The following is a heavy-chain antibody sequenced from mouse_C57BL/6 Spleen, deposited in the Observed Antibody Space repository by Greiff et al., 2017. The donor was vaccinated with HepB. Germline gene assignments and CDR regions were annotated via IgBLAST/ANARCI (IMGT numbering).Heavy chain of an antibody. CDR1: GYTFTDYN. V-gene: IGHV1-18*01. CDR3: ARRDYPWFAY. CDR2: INPNNGGT. Sequence: EVQLQESGPELVKPGASVKIPCKASGYTFTDYNMDWVKQSHGKSLEWIGDINPNNGGTIYNQKFKGKATLTVDKSSSTAYMELRSLTSEDTAVYYCARRDYPWFAYWGQGTLVTVSA. J-gene: IGHJ3*01. D-gene: IGHD2-4*01.